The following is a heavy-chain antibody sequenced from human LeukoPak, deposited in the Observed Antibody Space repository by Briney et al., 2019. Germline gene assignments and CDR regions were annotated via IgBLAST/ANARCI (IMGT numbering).Heavy chain of an antibody. D-gene: IGHD1-1*01. J-gene: IGHJ4*02. CDR1: GGPITSRSYY. Sequence: SKTLSLTCPVSGGPITSRSYYWGWIRNPPGKGLEWIGRIYISGSTNYNPSLKSRVTMSVDTSKNQFSLKLSSVTAADTAVYYCARDRGTWNDDGFDYWGQGTLVTVSS. V-gene: IGHV4-39*07. CDR2: IYISGST. CDR3: ARDRGTWNDDGFDY.